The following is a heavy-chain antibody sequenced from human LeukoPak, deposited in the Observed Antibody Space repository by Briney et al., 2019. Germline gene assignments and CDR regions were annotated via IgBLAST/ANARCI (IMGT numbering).Heavy chain of an antibody. V-gene: IGHV3-23*01. CDR3: AKDRPNYYGSNGHYYELNGDC. D-gene: IGHD3-22*01. CDR1: GFTFSSYA. J-gene: IGHJ4*02. CDR2: ITSSGAAT. Sequence: GGSLRLSCAAPGFTFSSYAMSWVRQAPGKGLEWVSSITSSGAATYYADSVKGRFTISRDNSDNTLYLQMNSLRAEDTAVYYCAKDRPNYYGSNGHYYELNGDCWGQGTLVTVSS.